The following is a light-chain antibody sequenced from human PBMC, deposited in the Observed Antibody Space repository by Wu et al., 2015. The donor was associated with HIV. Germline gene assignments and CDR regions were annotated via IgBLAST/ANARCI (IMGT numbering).Light chain of an antibody. J-gene: IGKJ4*01. CDR3: QQYDSSPLT. CDR1: EFISSSM. Sequence: EIVLTQSPGSLSLSPGESATLSCRTSEFISSSMLAWYQQKPGQAPRLLIYRVSSRATGIPDRFSGSGSGTDFTLTISRLEPEDFAVYYCQQYDSSPLTFGGGTKVEI. CDR2: RVS. V-gene: IGKV3-20*01.